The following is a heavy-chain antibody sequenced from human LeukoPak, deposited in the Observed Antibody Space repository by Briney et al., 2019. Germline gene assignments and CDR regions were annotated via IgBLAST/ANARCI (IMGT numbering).Heavy chain of an antibody. CDR3: ARGLAVITMVRGVIGYFDY. J-gene: IGHJ4*02. Sequence: SETLSLTCTVSGGSISSSSYYWGWIRQPPGKGLEWIGRIYYSGSTYYHPSLKSRVTISVDTSKNQFSLKLSSVTAADTAVYYCARGLAVITMVRGVIGYFDYWGQGTLVTVSS. CDR1: GGSISSSSYY. D-gene: IGHD3-10*01. CDR2: IYYSGST. V-gene: IGHV4-39*07.